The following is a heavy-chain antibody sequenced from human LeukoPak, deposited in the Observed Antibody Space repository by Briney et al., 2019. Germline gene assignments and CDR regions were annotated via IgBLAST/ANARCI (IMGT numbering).Heavy chain of an antibody. V-gene: IGHV1-18*01. CDR2: ISAYNGNT. Sequence: ASVKVSCKASGYTFTSYGISWVRQAPGQGLEWMGWISAYNGNTNYAQKLQGRVTMTTDTSTNTAYMELRSLRSDDTAVYYCASGPMTTYYFDYWGQGTLVTVSS. J-gene: IGHJ4*02. CDR3: ASGPMTTYYFDY. D-gene: IGHD3-22*01. CDR1: GYTFTSYG.